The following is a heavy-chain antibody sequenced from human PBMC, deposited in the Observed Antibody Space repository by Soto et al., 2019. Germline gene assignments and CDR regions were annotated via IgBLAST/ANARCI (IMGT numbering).Heavy chain of an antibody. D-gene: IGHD2-2*02. CDR3: ARTLYQLLYD. CDR2: ISYDGSNK. Sequence: HPGGSLRLSCAASGFTFSSYAMHWVRQAPGKGLEWVAVISYDGSNKYYADSVKGRFTISRDNPKNTLYLQMNSLRAEDTAVYYCARTLYQLLYDWGQGTMVTVSS. V-gene: IGHV3-30-3*01. J-gene: IGHJ3*01. CDR1: GFTFSSYA.